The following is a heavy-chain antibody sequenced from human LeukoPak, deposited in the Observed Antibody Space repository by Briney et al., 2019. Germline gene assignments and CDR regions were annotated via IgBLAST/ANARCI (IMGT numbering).Heavy chain of an antibody. CDR3: ARDVTYYYDSSGYRLNY. CDR2: IKQDGSEK. V-gene: IGHV3-7*01. J-gene: IGHJ4*02. Sequence: GGSLRLSCAASGFTFSSYWMSWFRQAPGKGLEWVANIKQDGSEKYYVDSVKGRFTISRDNAKNSLYLQMNSLRAEDTAVYYCARDVTYYYDSSGYRLNYWGQGTLVTVSS. D-gene: IGHD3-22*01. CDR1: GFTFSSYW.